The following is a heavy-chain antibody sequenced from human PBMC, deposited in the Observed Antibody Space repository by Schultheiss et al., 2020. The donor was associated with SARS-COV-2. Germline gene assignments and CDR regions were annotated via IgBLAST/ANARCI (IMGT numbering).Heavy chain of an antibody. Sequence: SGPTLVKPTQTLTLTCTFSGFSLSTSGMRVSWIRQPPGKALEWLAVIYWDDDKRYSPSLKSRLTITKDTSKNQVVLTMTNMDPVDTATYYCAHTLDGYKTNWFDPWGQGTLVTVSS. CDR3: AHTLDGYKTNWFDP. CDR2: IYWDDDK. V-gene: IGHV2-5*08. J-gene: IGHJ5*02. D-gene: IGHD5-24*01. CDR1: GFSLSTSGMR.